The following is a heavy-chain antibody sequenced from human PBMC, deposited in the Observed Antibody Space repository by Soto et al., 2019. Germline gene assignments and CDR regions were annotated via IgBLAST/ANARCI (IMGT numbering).Heavy chain of an antibody. J-gene: IGHJ3*01. CDR2: IYHSGSP. V-gene: IGHV4-4*02. D-gene: IGHD3-16*01. CDR3: ARKPDVATPKVGGGYVFDV. Sequence: QVQLQESGPGLVKPSGTLSLTCAASSGSIFTTNWWSWVRQSPGRGLQWIGDIYHSGSPKYNPSLESRVSISIDKSKDRFFLILTSVTAADTAVYCARKPDVATPKVGGGYVFDVWGQGTMVTVSS. CDR1: SGSIFTTNW.